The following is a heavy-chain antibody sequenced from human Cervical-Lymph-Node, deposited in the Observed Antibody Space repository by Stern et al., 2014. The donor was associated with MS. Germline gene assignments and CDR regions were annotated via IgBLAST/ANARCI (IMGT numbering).Heavy chain of an antibody. CDR3: DCYYAFDL. D-gene: IGHD2-21*02. CDR2: INTYNENT. V-gene: IGHV1-18*01. CDR1: GYTFTTYG. Sequence: VHLVESGVEAKRPGASVKVSCKASGYTFTTYGIAWVRQAPGQGLEWMGWINTYNENTNYVQKFQGRVTMTTDTSTSTAFMELRSLRSDCARLCGGDCYYAFDLWGQGTMVTVSS. J-gene: IGHJ3*01.